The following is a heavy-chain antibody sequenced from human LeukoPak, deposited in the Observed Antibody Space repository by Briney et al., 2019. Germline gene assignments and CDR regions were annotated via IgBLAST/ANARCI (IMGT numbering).Heavy chain of an antibody. CDR1: GFTVSSNY. CDR2: IYSGGST. J-gene: IGHJ4*02. V-gene: IGHV3-66*01. Sequence: QPGGSLRLSCAASGFTVSSNYMNWVRQAPGKGLEWVSVIYSGGSTYYADSVKGRFTISRDNSKNTLYLQMNSLRAEDTAVYYGARGLYSSSWTPQDYWGQGTLVTVSS. D-gene: IGHD6-13*01. CDR3: ARGLYSSSWTPQDY.